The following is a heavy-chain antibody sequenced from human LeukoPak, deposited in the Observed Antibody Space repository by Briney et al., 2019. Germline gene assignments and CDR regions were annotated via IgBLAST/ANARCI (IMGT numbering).Heavy chain of an antibody. D-gene: IGHD3-10*01. CDR2: IYTSGTS. Sequence: ASETLSLTCTVSGGSISSGSYDWYWIRQPAGKGLEWIGHIYTSGTSNYNPSLRSRVTISVDTSKNQFSLKLTSATAADTAVYYCTKGRGIWGQGTLVTVSS. CDR3: TKGRGI. CDR1: GGSISSGSYD. V-gene: IGHV4-61*09. J-gene: IGHJ4*02.